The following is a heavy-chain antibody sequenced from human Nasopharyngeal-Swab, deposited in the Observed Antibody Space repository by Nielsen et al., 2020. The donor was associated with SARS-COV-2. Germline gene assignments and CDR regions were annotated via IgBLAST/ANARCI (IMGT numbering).Heavy chain of an antibody. J-gene: IGHJ4*02. V-gene: IGHV3-11*04. Sequence: WIRQPPGQGLEWVSYISSSSSTKYYADSVKGRFTISRDNAKNSLYLQMNSLRAEDTAVYYCARDAIVVVPAAIQYWGQGTLVTVSS. CDR2: ISSSSSTK. CDR3: ARDAIVVVPAAIQY. D-gene: IGHD2-2*02.